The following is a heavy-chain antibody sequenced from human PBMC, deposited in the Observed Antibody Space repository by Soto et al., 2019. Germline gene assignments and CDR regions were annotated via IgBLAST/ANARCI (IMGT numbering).Heavy chain of an antibody. D-gene: IGHD2-21*02. CDR3: ARAKHIVVVTAIPEWGAFDI. CDR2: IYHSGST. J-gene: IGHJ3*02. CDR1: GGSISSGGYS. Sequence: QLQLQESGSGLVKPSQTLSLTCAVSGGSISSGGYSWSWIRQPPGKGLEWIGYIYHSGSTYYNPSLKSRVTISVDRSKNQFSLKLSSVTAADTAVYYCARAKHIVVVTAIPEWGAFDIWGQGTMVTVSS. V-gene: IGHV4-30-2*01.